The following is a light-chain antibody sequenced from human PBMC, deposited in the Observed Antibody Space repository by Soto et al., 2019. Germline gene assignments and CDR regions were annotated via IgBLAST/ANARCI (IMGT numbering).Light chain of an antibody. Sequence: QSFLTQPPSVSAAPGQKGTISCSGSSSNIGGNSVSWYQQLPGTAPKLLIYDDNKRPSGIPDRFSGSKSGTSATLGITGFQTGDEADYYCGSWDSSLSAYVFGTGTKVTVL. CDR1: SSNIGGNS. CDR3: GSWDSSLSAYV. CDR2: DDN. V-gene: IGLV1-51*01. J-gene: IGLJ1*01.